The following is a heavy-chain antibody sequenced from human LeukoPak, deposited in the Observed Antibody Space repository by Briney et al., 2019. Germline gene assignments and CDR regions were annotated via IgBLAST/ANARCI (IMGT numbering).Heavy chain of an antibody. J-gene: IGHJ6*03. CDR2: IYTSGST. CDR1: GGSISSGSYY. D-gene: IGHD3-22*01. CDR3: ARETYYYDSSGYSINYYYYYVDV. Sequence: SQTLSLTCTVSGGSISSGSYYWSWIRQPAGKGLEWIGRIYTSGSTNYNPSLKSRVTISVDMSKNQFSLKLSSVTAADTAVYYCARETYYYDSSGYSINYYYYYVDVWGKGTTVTISS. V-gene: IGHV4-61*02.